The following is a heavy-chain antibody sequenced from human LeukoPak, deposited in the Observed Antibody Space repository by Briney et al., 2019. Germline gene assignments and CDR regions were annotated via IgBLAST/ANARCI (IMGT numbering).Heavy chain of an antibody. D-gene: IGHD2-2*01. V-gene: IGHV3-23*01. CDR3: AKTGPASRWYFDL. J-gene: IGHJ2*01. CDR2: ILNNGGT. CDR1: GFTFSSYA. Sequence: GGSLRLSCAASGFTFSSYAMSWVRQAPGKGLEWVSDILNNGGTSYADSVKGRFTISRDNSKNTLYLQMSSLGDEDTAVYYCAKTGPASRWYFDLWGRGTLVTVSS.